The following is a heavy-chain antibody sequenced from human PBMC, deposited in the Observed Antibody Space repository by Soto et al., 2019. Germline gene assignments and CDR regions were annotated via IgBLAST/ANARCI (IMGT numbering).Heavy chain of an antibody. J-gene: IGHJ4*02. CDR2: ISYIGST. D-gene: IGHD6-19*01. CDR3: TRVARFGIKQWLNY. V-gene: IGHV4-59*01. CDR1: GGTMRSFA. Sequence: SGSMALACAASGGTMRSFAWAGFRQPPGKALEWIGHISYIGSTNYNPSLKSRVTISVDTSTNQFSLKLSSVTAADTAVYYCTRVARFGIKQWLNYWGQGTLVTVSS.